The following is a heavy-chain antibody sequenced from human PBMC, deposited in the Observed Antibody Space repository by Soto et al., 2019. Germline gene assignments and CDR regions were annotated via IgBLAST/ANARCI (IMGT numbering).Heavy chain of an antibody. D-gene: IGHD2-15*01. V-gene: IGHV4-34*01. Sequence: QVQLQQWGAGLLKPSETLSLTCAVYGGSFSGYYWSWIRQPPGKGLECIGEINHSGSTNYNPSLKSRVTISVDTSKNQFSLKLSSVTAADTAVYYCARDKSGYCSGGSCPGTWFDPWGQGTLVTVSS. CDR3: ARDKSGYCSGGSCPGTWFDP. J-gene: IGHJ5*02. CDR2: INHSGST. CDR1: GGSFSGYY.